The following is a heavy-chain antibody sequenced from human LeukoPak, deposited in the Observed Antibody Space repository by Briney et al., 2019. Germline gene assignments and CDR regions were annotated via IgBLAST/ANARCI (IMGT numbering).Heavy chain of an antibody. V-gene: IGHV4-61*01. D-gene: IGHD3-10*01. J-gene: IGHJ6*03. CDR3: ARPARPYSLWSRNYYMDV. CDR2: IYYSGST. CDR1: GGSITSDTCA. Sequence: NPSETLSLTCAVSGGSITSDTCAWSWIRQPPGKGLEWIGYIYYSGSTNYNPSLKSRVTISVDTSKNQFFLKLSSVTAADTAVYYCARPARPYSLWSRNYYMDVWGKGTTVTVSS.